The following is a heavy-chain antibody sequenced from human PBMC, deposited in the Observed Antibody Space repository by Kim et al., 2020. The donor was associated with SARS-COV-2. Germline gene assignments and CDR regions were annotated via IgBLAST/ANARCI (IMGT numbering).Heavy chain of an antibody. Sequence: SETLSLTCAVYGGSFSGYYWSWIRQPPGKGLEWIGEINHSGSTNYNPSLKSRVTISVDTSKNQFSLKLSSVTAADTAVYYCARGARGTQGPDYYYYYGMDVWGQGTTVTVSS. CDR1: GGSFSGYY. D-gene: IGHD1-1*01. CDR2: INHSGST. V-gene: IGHV4-34*01. J-gene: IGHJ6*02. CDR3: ARGARGTQGPDYYYYYGMDV.